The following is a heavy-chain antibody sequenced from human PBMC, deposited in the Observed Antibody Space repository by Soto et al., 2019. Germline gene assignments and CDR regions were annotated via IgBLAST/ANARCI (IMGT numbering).Heavy chain of an antibody. CDR1: GFIFSSYT. Sequence: QVQLVESGGRVVQPGRSLRLSCAASGFIFSSYTMHWVRQAPGKGLEWVAVISYDGSSKYYADSVKGRFTISRDNSKNTLYLQMNSLSAEDTAVYYCSRADPTVTLSVFDPWGQGTLVTVSS. J-gene: IGHJ5*02. CDR3: SRADPTVTLSVFDP. CDR2: ISYDGSSK. D-gene: IGHD4-17*01. V-gene: IGHV3-30-3*01.